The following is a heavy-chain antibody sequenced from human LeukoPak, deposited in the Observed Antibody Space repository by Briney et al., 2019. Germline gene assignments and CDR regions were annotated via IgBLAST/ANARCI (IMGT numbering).Heavy chain of an antibody. CDR1: GFTFGDYA. J-gene: IGHJ4*02. D-gene: IGHD2-2*01. V-gene: IGHV3-49*04. CDR3: TREHPDYCSSTSCQHKIDY. CDR2: ICRKVYGGAT. Sequence: RSLSLSCTASGFTFGDYAMSLVRLAPPEGLEWVGFICRKVYGGATEYSASVKGRFTTSRDDSKSIAYLQMNILKTEDTAVYYCTREHPDYCSSTSCQHKIDYWGQGTLATVSS.